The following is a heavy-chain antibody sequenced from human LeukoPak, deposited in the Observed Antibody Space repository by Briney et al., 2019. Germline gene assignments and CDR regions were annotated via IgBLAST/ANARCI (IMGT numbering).Heavy chain of an antibody. D-gene: IGHD6-25*01. J-gene: IGHJ4*02. V-gene: IGHV4-39*01. CDR3: AGSGRGGLKSGVDY. CDR2: ISYNGRT. CDR1: GGSISSNNCY. Sequence: SETLSLTCTVSGGSISSNNCYWGWIRQPPGKGLEWIGTISYNGRTWYNPSPKSRVTMSVDTSKNQFSLKLSSVTAADTPMYYCAGSGRGGLKSGVDYWGQGTLVTVSS.